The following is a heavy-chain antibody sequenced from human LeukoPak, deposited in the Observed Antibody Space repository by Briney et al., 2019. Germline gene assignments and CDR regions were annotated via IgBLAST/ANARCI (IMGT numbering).Heavy chain of an antibody. D-gene: IGHD3-16*01. J-gene: IGHJ4*02. CDR1: GFTLSTYA. V-gene: IGHV3-30-3*01. CDR2: ISYDGTNA. CDR3: ARIRGGPIDY. Sequence: GGSLRLSCAASGFTLSTYAMHWVRQAPDKGLEWVAVISYDGTNAYYADSVKGRFTISRDTSKNSLYLQMNSLRAEDTAVFYCARIRGGPIDYWGQGTLVTVSS.